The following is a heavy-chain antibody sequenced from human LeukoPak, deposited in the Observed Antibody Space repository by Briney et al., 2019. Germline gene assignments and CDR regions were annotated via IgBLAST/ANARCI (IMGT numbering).Heavy chain of an antibody. V-gene: IGHV1-18*01. D-gene: IGHD3-3*01. Sequence: ASVKVSCKASGYTFTSYGMSWVRQAPGQGLEWMGWISAYNGSTNYAQKLQGRVTMTTDTSTSTAYMELRSLRSDDTAVYYCARDGRKYYDFWSGYYWVYWGQGTLVTVSS. CDR2: ISAYNGST. CDR3: ARDGRKYYDFWSGYYWVY. CDR1: GYTFTSYG. J-gene: IGHJ4*02.